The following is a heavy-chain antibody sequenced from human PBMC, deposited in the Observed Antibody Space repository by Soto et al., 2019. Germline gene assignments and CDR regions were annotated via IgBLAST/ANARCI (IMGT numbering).Heavy chain of an antibody. Sequence: GGSLRLSCAASGFTFSSYWMHWVRQAPGKGLVWVSRINSDGSSTSYADSVKGRFTISRDNAKNTLYLQMNSLRAEDAAVYYCARDRSGYDLVAYWGQGTLVTVSS. D-gene: IGHD5-12*01. J-gene: IGHJ4*02. CDR2: INSDGSST. CDR1: GFTFSSYW. V-gene: IGHV3-74*01. CDR3: ARDRSGYDLVAY.